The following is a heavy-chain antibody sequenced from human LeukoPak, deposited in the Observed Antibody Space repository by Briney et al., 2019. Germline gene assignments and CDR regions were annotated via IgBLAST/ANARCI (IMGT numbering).Heavy chain of an antibody. CDR1: GGSISSYY. CDR3: ARDARYGSGSYYSLSRYYFDY. V-gene: IGHV4-39*07. D-gene: IGHD3-10*01. J-gene: IGHJ4*02. CDR2: IYYSGST. Sequence: PSETLSLTCTVSGGSISSYYWGWIRQPPGKGLEWIGSIYYSGSTYYNPSLKSRVTISVDTSKNQFSLKLSSVTAADTAVYYCARDARYGSGSYYSLSRYYFDYWGQGTLVTVSS.